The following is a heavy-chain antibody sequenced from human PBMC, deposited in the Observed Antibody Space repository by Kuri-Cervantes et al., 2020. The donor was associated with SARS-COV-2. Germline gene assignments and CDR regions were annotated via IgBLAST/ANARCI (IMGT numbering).Heavy chain of an antibody. CDR1: GGSVSSGGYY. V-gene: IGHV4-61*08. CDR2: INHSGST. Sequence: ESLKISCSVSGGSVSSGGYYWSWIRQPPGKGLEWIGEINHSGSTNYNPSLKSRVTISVDTSKNQFSLRLSSVTAADTAVYYCARGPRWSIAASFDYWGQGTLVTVSS. D-gene: IGHD6-6*01. J-gene: IGHJ4*02. CDR3: ARGPRWSIAASFDY.